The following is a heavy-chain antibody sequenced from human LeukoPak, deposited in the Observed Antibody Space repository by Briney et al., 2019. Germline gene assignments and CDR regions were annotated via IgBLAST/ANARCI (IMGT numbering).Heavy chain of an antibody. CDR3: VRDGVVALAGMYYFDY. Sequence: PGGSLRLSCAASGFTFSSYWMSWVRQAPGKGLEWVATIKQDGSEKYYVDSVKGRFTISRDNAKNSLYLQMNSLRAEDTAVYYCVRDGVVALAGMYYFDYWLEASLV. CDR1: GFTFSSYW. CDR2: IKQDGSEK. V-gene: IGHV3-7*01. D-gene: IGHD6-19*01. J-gene: IGHJ4*02.